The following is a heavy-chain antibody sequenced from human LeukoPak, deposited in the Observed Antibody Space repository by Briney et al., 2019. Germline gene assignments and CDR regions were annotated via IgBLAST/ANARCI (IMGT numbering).Heavy chain of an antibody. CDR1: GFTFSSYW. J-gene: IGHJ3*01. Sequence: WGSLSLSCADSGFTFSSYWMHWVRQAPGKGLVWVSRINSDGSITTYADSVKGRFTISRDNATNTLYLQMNSLRAEDTAVYYCAGGISATGGGWGPGTMLRVPS. CDR3: AGGISATGGG. V-gene: IGHV3-74*01. CDR2: INSDGSIT. D-gene: IGHD6-13*01.